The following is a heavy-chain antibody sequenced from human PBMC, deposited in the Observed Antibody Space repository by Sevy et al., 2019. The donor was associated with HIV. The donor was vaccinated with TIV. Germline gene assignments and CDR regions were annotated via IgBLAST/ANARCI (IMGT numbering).Heavy chain of an antibody. CDR2: IFSDGTTK. V-gene: IGHV3-33*01. Sequence: GGSLRLSWAASGFTFSNFGIHWVRQAPGRGRDWVAAIFSDGTTKYYGDFVKGRFAISRDNSKSTVYLQMTSLRVEDTAVYSCVRESGRDWYFDLWGRGTLVTVSS. CDR1: GFTFSNFG. J-gene: IGHJ2*01. CDR3: VRESGRDWYFDL. D-gene: IGHD1-26*01.